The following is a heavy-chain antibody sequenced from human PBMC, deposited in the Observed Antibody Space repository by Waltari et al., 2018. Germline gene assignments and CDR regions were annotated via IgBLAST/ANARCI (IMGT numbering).Heavy chain of an antibody. CDR1: GYSISSGYY. D-gene: IGHD3-10*01. J-gene: IGHJ4*02. CDR2: IYHSGST. CDR3: ARDVRSYHDMFDY. V-gene: IGHV4-38-2*02. Sequence: QVQLQESGPGLVKPSETLSLTCAVSGYSISSGYYWGWIRQPPGKGLEWIGSIYHSGSTYYNPSLKSRVTISVDTSKNQFSLKLSSVTAADTAVYYCARDVRSYHDMFDYWGQGTLVTVSS.